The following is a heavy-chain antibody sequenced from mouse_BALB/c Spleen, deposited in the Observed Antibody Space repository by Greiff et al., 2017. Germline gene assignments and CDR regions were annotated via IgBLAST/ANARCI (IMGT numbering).Heavy chain of an antibody. CDR2: ISSGGSYT. V-gene: IGHV5-6*01. CDR1: GFTFSSYG. Sequence: EVHLVESGVDLVKPGGSLKLSCAASGFTFSSYGMSWVRQTPDKRLEWVATISSGGSYTYYPDSVKGRFTISRDNAKYTLYLQMSSLKSEDTAMYYCARHDRYDVGYWYFDVWGAGTTVTVSS. J-gene: IGHJ1*01. CDR3: ARHDRYDVGYWYFDV. D-gene: IGHD2-14*01.